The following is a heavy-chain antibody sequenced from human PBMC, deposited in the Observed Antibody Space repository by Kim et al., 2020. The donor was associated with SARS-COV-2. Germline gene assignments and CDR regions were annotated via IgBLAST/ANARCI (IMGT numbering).Heavy chain of an antibody. V-gene: IGHV1-18*04. CDR2: ISAYNGNT. CDR1: GYTFTSYG. CDR3: ARVTNIAVGEDFDY. Sequence: ASVKVSCKASGYTFTSYGISWVRQAPGQGLEWMGWISAYNGNTNYVQKLQGRVTMTTDTSTSTAYMELRSLRSDDTAVYYCARVTNIAVGEDFDYWGQRTLVTVSS. J-gene: IGHJ4*02. D-gene: IGHD6-19*01.